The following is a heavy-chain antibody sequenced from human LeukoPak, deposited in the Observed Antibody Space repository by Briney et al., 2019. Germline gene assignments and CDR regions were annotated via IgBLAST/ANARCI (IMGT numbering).Heavy chain of an antibody. CDR1: GFTFSSHW. D-gene: IGHD2-15*01. Sequence: GGSLRLSCAASGFTFSSHWMNWVRQAPGKGLEWVSYISSSSSTIYYADSVKGRFTISRDNAKNSLYLQMNSLRAEDTAVYYCAKLGYCSGGSCYLGGNDAFDIWGQGTMVTVSS. J-gene: IGHJ3*02. CDR2: ISSSSSTI. V-gene: IGHV3-48*01. CDR3: AKLGYCSGGSCYLGGNDAFDI.